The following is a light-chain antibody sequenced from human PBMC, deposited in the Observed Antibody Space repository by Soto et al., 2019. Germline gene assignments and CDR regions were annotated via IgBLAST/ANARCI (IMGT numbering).Light chain of an antibody. Sequence: EIVLTQSPATLSLSPGERATLSCRASQSVRNDLVWYHQKPGQAPRVLIYSASNRATGIPARFSGSGSGTDFTLTISSLEPEEFAVYYCQQRTNWPPTFGGGTKVE. CDR3: QQRTNWPPT. V-gene: IGKV3-11*01. CDR2: SAS. CDR1: QSVRND. J-gene: IGKJ4*01.